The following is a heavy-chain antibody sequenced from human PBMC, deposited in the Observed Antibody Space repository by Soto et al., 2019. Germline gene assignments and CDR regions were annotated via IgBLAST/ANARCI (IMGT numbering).Heavy chain of an antibody. Sequence: EVQLLESGGGLVQPEGSLRLSCAASGFTFSNYAMSWVRQAPGKGLEWVSAISGSGGSTYYADSVKGRFTISRDNSKNTLYLQMNSLRAEDTAVYYCAKGASGYYYYGMDVWGQGTTVTVSS. CDR2: ISGSGGST. D-gene: IGHD3-10*01. CDR1: GFTFSNYA. J-gene: IGHJ6*02. CDR3: AKGASGYYYYGMDV. V-gene: IGHV3-23*01.